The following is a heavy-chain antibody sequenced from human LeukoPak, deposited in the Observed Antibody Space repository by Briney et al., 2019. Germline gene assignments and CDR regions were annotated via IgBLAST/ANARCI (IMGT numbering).Heavy chain of an antibody. J-gene: IGHJ4*02. CDR1: GGSISSYY. CDR2: IYYSGST. CDR3: AKERGDGSNSFAS. V-gene: IGHV4-59*01. D-gene: IGHD5-24*01. Sequence: SETLSLTCTVSGGSISSYYWSWIRQPPGKGLEWIGYIYYSGSTNFNPSLKSRVTISVDTSKNQFSLKLSSVTAADTAVYYCAKERGDGSNSFASWGQGTLVPVSS.